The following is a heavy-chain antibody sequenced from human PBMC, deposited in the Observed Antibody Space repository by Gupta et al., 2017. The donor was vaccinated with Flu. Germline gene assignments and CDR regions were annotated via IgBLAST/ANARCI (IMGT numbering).Heavy chain of an antibody. V-gene: IGHV4-34*01. CDR1: GGSFSGYY. CDR2: IKPSGST. J-gene: IGHJ6*02. D-gene: IGHD3-3*01. Sequence: QVQLQQWGAGLLKPAETLSLTCAVYGGSFSGYYWSWIRQPPGKGLEWIGEIKPSGSTNYNPSLKSRVTISVDTSKNQFSLKLSSVTAADTAVYYCARLGRGSGYQTHYYYYGMDVWGQGTTVTVSS. CDR3: ARLGRGSGYQTHYYYYGMDV.